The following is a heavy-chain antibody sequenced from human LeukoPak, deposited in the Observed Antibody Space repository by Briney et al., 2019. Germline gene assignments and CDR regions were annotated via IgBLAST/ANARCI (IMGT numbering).Heavy chain of an antibody. D-gene: IGHD2-2*01. CDR3: ARDYQLPAVINFDY. CDR1: GYTFTSYG. V-gene: IGHV1-18*01. Sequence: ASVKVSCKASGYTFTSYGTSWVRQAPGQGLEWMGWISAYNGNTNYAQKLQGRVTMTTDTSTSTAYMELRSLRSDDTAVYYCARDYQLPAVINFDYWGQGTLVTVSS. J-gene: IGHJ4*02. CDR2: ISAYNGNT.